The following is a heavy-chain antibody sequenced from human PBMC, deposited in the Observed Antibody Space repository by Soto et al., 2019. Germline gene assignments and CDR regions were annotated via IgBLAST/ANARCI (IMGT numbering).Heavy chain of an antibody. V-gene: IGHV3-30*09. CDR1: GFTFSSFS. CDR3: ARGLGIGSNWFDP. Sequence: GGSLRLSCAASGFTFSSFSLHWVRQAPGKGLEWLALISYDGSNKYNADSVKGRFAISRDNSKNTLYLQVNSLRPEDTAVYYCARGLGIGSNWFDPWGQGTLVTVSS. J-gene: IGHJ5*02. D-gene: IGHD2-21*01. CDR2: ISYDGSNK.